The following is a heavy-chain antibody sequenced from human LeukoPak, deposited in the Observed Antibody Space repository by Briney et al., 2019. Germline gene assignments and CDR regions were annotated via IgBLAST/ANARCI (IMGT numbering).Heavy chain of an antibody. D-gene: IGHD4-23*01. V-gene: IGHV4-39*07. CDR3: ASFYGGNPRWGAFDI. CDR2: IYYSGST. J-gene: IGHJ3*02. Sequence: SETLSLTCTVSGGSISSSSYYWGWIRQPPGKGLEWIGSIYYSGSTYYNPSLKSRVTISVDTSKNQFSLKLSSVTAADTAVYYCASFYGGNPRWGAFDIWGRGTMVTVSS. CDR1: GGSISSSSYY.